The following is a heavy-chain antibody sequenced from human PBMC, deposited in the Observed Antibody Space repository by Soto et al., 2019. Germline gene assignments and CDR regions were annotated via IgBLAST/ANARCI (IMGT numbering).Heavy chain of an antibody. CDR1: GGSFSGYY. CDR2: INHSGST. D-gene: IGHD1-26*01. CDR3: ARVMGAVPFFDY. Sequence: PSEALSLTCAVYGGSFSGYYWSWIRQPPGKGLEWIGEINHSGSTNYNPSLKSRVTISVDTSKNQFSLKLSSVTAADTAVYYCARVMGAVPFFDYWGQGTLVTVSS. J-gene: IGHJ4*02. V-gene: IGHV4-34*01.